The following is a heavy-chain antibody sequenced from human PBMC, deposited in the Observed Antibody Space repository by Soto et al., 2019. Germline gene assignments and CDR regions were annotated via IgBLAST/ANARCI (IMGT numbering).Heavy chain of an antibody. J-gene: IGHJ3*02. D-gene: IGHD6-6*01. Sequence: PGGSLRLSCAASGFTLSSYAMSWVRQAPGKGLEWVANIKQDGSEKYYVDSVKGRFTISRDNAKNSLYLQMNSLRAEDTAVYYCTGRRGLARFDIWGQGTMVTVSS. CDR1: GFTLSSYA. V-gene: IGHV3-7*01. CDR3: TGRRGLARFDI. CDR2: IKQDGSEK.